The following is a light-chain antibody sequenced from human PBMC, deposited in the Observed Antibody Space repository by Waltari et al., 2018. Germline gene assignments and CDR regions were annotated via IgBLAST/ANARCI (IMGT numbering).Light chain of an antibody. CDR1: QSVSSF. CDR3: QQRSNWPKIT. V-gene: IGKV3-11*01. CDR2: DAS. J-gene: IGKJ5*01. Sequence: EIVLTQSPATLSLSPGERATLSCRASQSVSSFLAWYQHKPGQAPRLLIYDASNRATGIPARCSGSVSGTDFTLTISSLEPEDFAVYYCQQRSNWPKITFGQGTRLEIK.